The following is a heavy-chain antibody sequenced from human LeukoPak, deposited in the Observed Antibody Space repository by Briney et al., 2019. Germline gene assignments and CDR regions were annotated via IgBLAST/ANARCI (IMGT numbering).Heavy chain of an antibody. CDR3: AASSGSEGAFDI. Sequence: GGSLRLSCAASGFTFSSYAMSWVRQAPGKGLEWVSAISGSGGSTYYADSVKGRFTISRDNSKNTLYLQMNSLRAEDTAVYYCAASSGSEGAFDIWGQGTMVTVSS. CDR1: GFTFSSYA. CDR2: ISGSGGST. V-gene: IGHV3-23*01. J-gene: IGHJ3*02. D-gene: IGHD3-10*01.